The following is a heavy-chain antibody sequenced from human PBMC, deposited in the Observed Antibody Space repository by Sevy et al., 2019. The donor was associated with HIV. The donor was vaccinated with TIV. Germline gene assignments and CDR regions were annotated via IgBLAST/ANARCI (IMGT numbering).Heavy chain of an antibody. V-gene: IGHV4-34*01. Sequence: SETLSLTCAVYGGSFSGYYWSWIRQPPGKGLEWIGEINHSGSTNYNPSLKSRVTISVDTSKNQFSRKLSSVTAADTAVYYCARLCVGIAVEGYYYYYYMDVWGKGTTVTVSS. CDR3: ARLCVGIAVEGYYYYYYMDV. J-gene: IGHJ6*03. CDR1: GGSFSGYY. CDR2: INHSGST. D-gene: IGHD6-19*01.